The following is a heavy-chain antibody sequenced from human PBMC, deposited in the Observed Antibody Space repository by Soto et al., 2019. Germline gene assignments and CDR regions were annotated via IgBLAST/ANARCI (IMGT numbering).Heavy chain of an antibody. CDR3: ARGGDYDFWSGSILYYYYMDV. V-gene: IGHV4-34*01. CDR2: INHSGST. J-gene: IGHJ6*03. Sequence: SETLSLTCAVYGGSFSGYYWSWIRQPPGKGLEWIGEINHSGSTNYNPSLKSRVTISVDTSKNQFSLKLSSVTAADTAVYYCARGGDYDFWSGSILYYYYMDVWGKGTTVTVSS. CDR1: GGSFSGYY. D-gene: IGHD3-3*01.